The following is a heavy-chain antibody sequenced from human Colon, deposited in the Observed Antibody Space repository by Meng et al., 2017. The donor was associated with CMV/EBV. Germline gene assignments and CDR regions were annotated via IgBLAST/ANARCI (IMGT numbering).Heavy chain of an antibody. Sequence: WVRQTPGKGLEWVGRMKGKPDGETVDYAAHVKGRFTISRDDSKNTLYLEMNSLKIEDTALYYCTAGEGYCSTNNCRRGYFYYALDVWGQGTTVTVSS. J-gene: IGHJ6*02. CDR2: MKGKPDGETV. CDR3: TAGEGYCSTNNCRRGYFYYALDV. D-gene: IGHD2-15*01. V-gene: IGHV3-15*01.